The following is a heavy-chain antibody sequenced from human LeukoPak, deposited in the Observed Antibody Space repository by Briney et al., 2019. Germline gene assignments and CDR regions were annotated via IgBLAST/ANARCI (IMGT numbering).Heavy chain of an antibody. J-gene: IGHJ5*02. CDR3: ARHFSNRRAWFDP. CDR1: GGSISSYY. CDR2: IYYSETT. D-gene: IGHD2/OR15-2a*01. Sequence: SETLSLTCTVSGGSISSYYWSWIRQPPGNGLEGIGYIYYSETTNYNPSLKSRVTISLDTSKNQFSLKLSSVTAADTAVYYCARHFSNRRAWFDPWGQGTLVTVSS. V-gene: IGHV4-59*08.